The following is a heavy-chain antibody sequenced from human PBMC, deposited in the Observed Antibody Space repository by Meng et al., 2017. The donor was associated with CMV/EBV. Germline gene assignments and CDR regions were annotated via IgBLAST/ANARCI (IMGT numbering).Heavy chain of an antibody. V-gene: IGHV1-2*02. CDR1: GYTFTGYY. CDR3: ARDVSSSVLVSWFDP. CDR2: INPNSGGT. Sequence: ASVKVSCKASGYTFTGYYMHWVRQAPGQGLEWMGWINPNSGGTNYAQKFQGRVTMTRDTSISTAYMELSRLRSDDTAVYYCARDVSSSVLVSWFDPWGQVTLVTVSS. D-gene: IGHD6-6*01. J-gene: IGHJ5*02.